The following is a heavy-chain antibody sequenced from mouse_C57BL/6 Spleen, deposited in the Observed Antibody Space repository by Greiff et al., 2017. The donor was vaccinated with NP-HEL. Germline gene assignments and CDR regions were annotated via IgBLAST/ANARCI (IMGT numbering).Heavy chain of an antibody. D-gene: IGHD2-2*01. J-gene: IGHJ1*03. Sequence: EVMLVESGGGLVKPGGSLKLSCAASGFTFSSYAMSWVRQTPEKRLEWVATISDGGSYTYYPDNVKGRFTISRDNAKNNLYLQMSHLKSEDTAMYYCARRGYLWYFDVWGTGTTVTVSS. CDR2: ISDGGSYT. CDR3: ARRGYLWYFDV. V-gene: IGHV5-4*03. CDR1: GFTFSSYA.